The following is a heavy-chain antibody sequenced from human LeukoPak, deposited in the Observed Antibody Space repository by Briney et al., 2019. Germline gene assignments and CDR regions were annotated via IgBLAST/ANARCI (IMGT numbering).Heavy chain of an antibody. CDR2: IGISSSPI. CDR1: GFSFSSYS. D-gene: IGHD3-16*01. Sequence: EGSLRLSCAASGFSFSSYSMNWVRQAPGKGLEWASYIGISSSPIYYADSVKGRFTISRDNAKNSLYLQMNSLRAEDTAGYYCAREVLGGMDVWGQGTTVTVSS. CDR3: AREVLGGMDV. V-gene: IGHV3-48*01. J-gene: IGHJ6*02.